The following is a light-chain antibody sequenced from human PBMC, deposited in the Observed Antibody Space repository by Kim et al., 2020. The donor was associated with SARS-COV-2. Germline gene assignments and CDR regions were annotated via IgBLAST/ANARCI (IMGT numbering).Light chain of an antibody. Sequence: VSPGESATLSCRASQSVDHDLAWYQHKPCQYPSLLIFGASTRATGTPDRCSGSGSGTEFTLSISSRQSEDFVVYYCQQYYDYSWTFGQGTKVDIK. V-gene: IGKV3-15*01. J-gene: IGKJ1*01. CDR3: QQYYDYSWT. CDR2: GAS. CDR1: QSVDHD.